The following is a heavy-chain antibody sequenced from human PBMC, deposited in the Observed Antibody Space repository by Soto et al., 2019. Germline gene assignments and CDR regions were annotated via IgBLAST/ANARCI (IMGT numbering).Heavy chain of an antibody. J-gene: IGHJ6*02. Sequence: GASVKVSCKASGGTFSSYAISWVRQAPGQGLEWMGGIIPIFGTANYAQKFQGRVTITADESTSTAYMELSSLRSEDTAVYYCAREDVDTAMVPPKKTYGMYVWGQGTTVTVSS. CDR3: AREDVDTAMVPPKKTYGMYV. D-gene: IGHD5-18*01. V-gene: IGHV1-69*13. CDR1: GGTFSSYA. CDR2: IIPIFGTA.